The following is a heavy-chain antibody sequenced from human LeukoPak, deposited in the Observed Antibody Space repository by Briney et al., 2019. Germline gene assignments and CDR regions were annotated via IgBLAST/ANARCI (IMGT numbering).Heavy chain of an antibody. CDR2: IRYDGSNK. CDR3: AKDLGYYYDSSGYEYFDY. V-gene: IGHV3-30*02. J-gene: IGHJ4*02. D-gene: IGHD3-22*01. CDR1: EFMFNNYW. Sequence: PGGSLRLSCAASEFMFNNYWMSWVRQAPGKGLEWVAFIRYDGSNKYYADSVKGRFTISRDNSKNTLYLQMNSLRAEDTAVYYCAKDLGYYYDSSGYEYFDYWGQGTLVTVSS.